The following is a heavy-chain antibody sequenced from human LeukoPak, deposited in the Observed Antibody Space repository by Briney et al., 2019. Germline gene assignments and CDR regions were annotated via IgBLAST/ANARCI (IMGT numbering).Heavy chain of an antibody. CDR2: IRSKAYSYAT. D-gene: IGHD3-9*01. V-gene: IGHV3-73*01. Sequence: SGGSLRLSCAASGFTFSGSAMHWVRQASGKGLEWVGRIRSKAYSYATAYAASVKGRFTISRDDSKSTAYLQMNSLKTEDTAVYYCFRLADDTLTGRLRWGQGTLVTVSS. CDR1: GFTFSGSA. J-gene: IGHJ4*02. CDR3: FRLADDTLTGRLR.